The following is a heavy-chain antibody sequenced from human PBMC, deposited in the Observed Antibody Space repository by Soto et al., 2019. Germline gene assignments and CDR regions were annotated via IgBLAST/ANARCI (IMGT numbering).Heavy chain of an antibody. Sequence: GESLKISCKGSGYSFTSYWISWVRQMPGKGLEWMGRIDPSDSYTNYSPSFQGHVTISADKSISTAYLQWSSLKASDTAMYYCARHPTTVTTYYYGIDVWGQGTTVTVYS. D-gene: IGHD4-4*01. J-gene: IGHJ6*02. CDR1: GYSFTSYW. CDR2: IDPSDSYT. CDR3: ARHPTTVTTYYYGIDV. V-gene: IGHV5-10-1*01.